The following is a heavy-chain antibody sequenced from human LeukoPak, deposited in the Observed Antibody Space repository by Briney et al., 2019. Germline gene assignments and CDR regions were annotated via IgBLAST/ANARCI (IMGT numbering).Heavy chain of an antibody. CDR3: ARVPPGGVIPMG. CDR1: GGSISSYY. D-gene: IGHD3-16*01. J-gene: IGHJ4*02. CDR2: IYYSGST. V-gene: IGHV4-59*01. Sequence: PSETLSLTCTVSGGSISSYYWSWIRQPPGKGLEWIGYIYYSGSTNYNPSLKSRVTISVDTSKNQFSLKLSSVTAADTAVYYCARVPPGGVIPMGWGQGTLVTVSS.